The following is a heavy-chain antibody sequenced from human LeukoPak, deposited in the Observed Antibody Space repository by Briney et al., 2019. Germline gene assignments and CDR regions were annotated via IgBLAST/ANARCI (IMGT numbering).Heavy chain of an antibody. CDR1: GGSVSSDSYY. CDR2: IHNSGGT. D-gene: IGHD4-17*01. Sequence: TSETLSLTCKVSGGSVSSDSYYWSWIRQPPGQGLEWIGYIHNSGGTKYNASLKSSLTISVDTSKDQFSLEVTSVTAADTAVYYCARTNYGDYNWFDRWGQGTLVPVSS. V-gene: IGHV4-61*01. J-gene: IGHJ5*02. CDR3: ARTNYGDYNWFDR.